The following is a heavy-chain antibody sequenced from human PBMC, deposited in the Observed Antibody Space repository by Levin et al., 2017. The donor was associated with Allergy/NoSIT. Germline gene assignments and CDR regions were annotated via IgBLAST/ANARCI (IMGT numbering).Heavy chain of an antibody. V-gene: IGHV3-30-3*01. J-gene: IGHJ4*02. Sequence: GGSLRLSCAASGFTFSSYAMHWVRQAPGKGLEWVAVISYDGSNKYYADSVKGRFTISRDNSKNTLYLQMNSLRAEDTAVYYCARLPSGYDSSFDYWGQGTLVTVSS. D-gene: IGHD5-12*01. CDR2: ISYDGSNK. CDR1: GFTFSSYA. CDR3: ARLPSGYDSSFDY.